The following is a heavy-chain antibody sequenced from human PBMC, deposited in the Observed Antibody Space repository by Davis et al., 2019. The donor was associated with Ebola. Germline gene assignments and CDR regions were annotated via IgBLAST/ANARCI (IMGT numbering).Heavy chain of an antibody. J-gene: IGHJ4*02. D-gene: IGHD1-20*01. Sequence: GGSLTLSCTTSGFTFSSYAMSWVRQAPGKGLEWVSGISGSGSSTYYADSVKGRFTISRDNSKNTLYLQMNSLRVEDTAVYYCAKSWVGASHNWDYWGQGTLVTVSS. CDR3: AKSWVGASHNWDY. CDR1: GFTFSSYA. V-gene: IGHV3-23*01. CDR2: ISGSGSST.